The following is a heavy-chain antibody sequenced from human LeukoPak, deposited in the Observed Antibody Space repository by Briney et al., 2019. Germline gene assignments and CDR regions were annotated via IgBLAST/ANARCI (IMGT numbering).Heavy chain of an antibody. CDR2: INPNSGGT. CDR3: ATGYCGGDCPWAFDI. D-gene: IGHD2-21*02. Sequence: GASVKVSCKASGYTFTGYYMHWVRQAPGQGLEWMGWINPNSGGTNYAQKFQGRVTMTRDTSISTAYMELSRLRSDDTAVYYCATGYCGGDCPWAFDIWGQGTMVTVSS. J-gene: IGHJ3*02. V-gene: IGHV1-2*02. CDR1: GYTFTGYY.